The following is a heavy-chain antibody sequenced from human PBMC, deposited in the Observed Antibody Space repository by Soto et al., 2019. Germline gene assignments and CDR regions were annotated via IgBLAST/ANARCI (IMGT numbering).Heavy chain of an antibody. CDR2: ISGSGGST. D-gene: IGHD2-21*01. Sequence: GGSLRLSCAASGFTFSSYAMSWVRQAPGKGLEWVSAISGSGGSTYYADSVKGRFTISRDNSKNTLYLQMNSLRAEDTAVYYCAKDWGGNYYYGMDVWGQGTTVTVSS. CDR3: AKDWGGNYYYGMDV. V-gene: IGHV3-23*01. J-gene: IGHJ6*02. CDR1: GFTFSSYA.